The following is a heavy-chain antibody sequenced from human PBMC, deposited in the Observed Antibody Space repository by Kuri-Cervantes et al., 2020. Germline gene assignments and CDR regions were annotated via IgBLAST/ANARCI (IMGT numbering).Heavy chain of an antibody. CDR3: ARDLSAEYSYSNWFDL. J-gene: IGHJ5*02. V-gene: IGHV4-34*01. CDR1: GGPFSGYY. D-gene: IGHD5-18*01. CDR2: INHSGST. Sequence: SETLSLTCAVYGGPFSGYYWSWIRQPPGKGLEWIGEINHSGSTNYNPSLKSRVTISVDTSKNQFSLKLSSVTAADTAVYYCARDLSAEYSYSNWFDLWGQGTLVTVSS.